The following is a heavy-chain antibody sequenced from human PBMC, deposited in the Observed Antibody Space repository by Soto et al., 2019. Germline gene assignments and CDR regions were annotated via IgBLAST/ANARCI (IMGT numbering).Heavy chain of an antibody. D-gene: IGHD3-3*01. J-gene: IGHJ4*02. CDR3: AHRVLRTVFGLVTTTAIYFDF. V-gene: IGHV2-5*02. Sequence: QITLKESGPTVVKPTETLTLTCTFSGFSLTTSGVGVGWVRQSPGKAPEWLALIYWDDDKRYSTSLKSRLTNTTDTSKNQEVLTMANVDPADTATYYCAHRVLRTVFGLVTTTAIYFDFWGQGTPVVVSS. CDR2: IYWDDDK. CDR1: GFSLTTSGVG.